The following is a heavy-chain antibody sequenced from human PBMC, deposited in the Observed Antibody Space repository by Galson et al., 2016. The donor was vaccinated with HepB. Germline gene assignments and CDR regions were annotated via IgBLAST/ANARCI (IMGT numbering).Heavy chain of an antibody. V-gene: IGHV3-7*03. CDR1: GFTFSSYG. D-gene: IGHD2-2*01. CDR3: SRDLWDTVVVPSAPGLNWFDP. CDR2: IKGDGSDK. J-gene: IGHJ5*02. Sequence: SLRLSCAASGFTFSSYGMHWVRQAPGKGLEWVATIKGDGSDKYYVDSVKGRFTISRDNAHTSVYLQMNSLRAEDTGLYYCSRDLWDTVVVPSAPGLNWFDPWGQGTLVSVSS.